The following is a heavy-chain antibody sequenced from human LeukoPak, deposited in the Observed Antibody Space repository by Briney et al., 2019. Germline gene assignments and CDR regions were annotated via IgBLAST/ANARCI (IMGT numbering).Heavy chain of an antibody. J-gene: IGHJ6*02. CDR1: GGSISSGDYS. CDR3: ARGIVVVPAARQGYYGMDV. V-gene: IGHV4-30-4*01. CDR2: IYYSGST. D-gene: IGHD2-2*01. Sequence: PSETLSLTCTVSGGSISSGDYSWRWIRQPPGKGLEWIGYIYYSGSTYYNPSLKSRVTISVDTSKNQFSLKLSSVTAADTAVYYCARGIVVVPAARQGYYGMDVWGQGTTVTVSS.